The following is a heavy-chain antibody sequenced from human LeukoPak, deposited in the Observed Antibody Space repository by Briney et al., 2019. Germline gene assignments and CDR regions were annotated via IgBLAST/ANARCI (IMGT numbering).Heavy chain of an antibody. J-gene: IGHJ5*02. V-gene: IGHV2-5*02. CDR2: IYWDDDK. CDR1: GFSLSTSGVG. D-gene: IGHD3-10*01. Sequence: SGPTLVKPTQTLTLTCTFSGFSLSTSGVGVGWIRQPPGKALEWLVLIYWDDDKRYSPSLKSRLTITKDTSKNQVVLTMTNMDPVDTATYYCAHSSGSYYNGWFDPWGQGTLVTVSS. CDR3: AHSSGSYYNGWFDP.